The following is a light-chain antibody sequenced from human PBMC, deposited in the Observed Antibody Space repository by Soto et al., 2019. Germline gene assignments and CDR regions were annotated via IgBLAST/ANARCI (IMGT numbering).Light chain of an antibody. CDR2: AAS. CDR3: QQSYSTTPWT. J-gene: IGKJ1*01. CDR1: QSVSIY. V-gene: IGKV1-39*01. Sequence: DDQMTQSPSSLSPSLGDTVTITSRSIQSVSIYLNWYQQKPGKAPNLLISAASSLQNGVPSRFRGSGSGKDFTITISGLQPEDFANYYCQQSYSTTPWTFGQGTKVDIK.